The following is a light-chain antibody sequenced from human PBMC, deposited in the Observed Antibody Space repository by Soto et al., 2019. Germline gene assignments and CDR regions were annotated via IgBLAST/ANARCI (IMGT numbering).Light chain of an antibody. CDR3: SSYTAYTTYV. CDR1: DNDVGAFNY. CDR2: DVS. V-gene: IGLV2-14*03. Sequence: SALTQPASVSGAPGQSITISCTGADNDVGAFNYVSWYQQFAGKAPKLIIYDVSSRPSGISNRFSGSKSDNTASLTISGLQAEDEADYFCSSYTAYTTYVFGTGTKLTVL. J-gene: IGLJ1*01.